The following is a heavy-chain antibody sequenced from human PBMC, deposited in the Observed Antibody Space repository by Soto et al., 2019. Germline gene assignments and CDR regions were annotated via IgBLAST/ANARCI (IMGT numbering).Heavy chain of an antibody. CDR3: ARLRLGFGSFLEWPHYFDY. Sequence: SGTLSLTCTVSGGSISSYYWSWIRQPPGKGLEWIGYIYYSGSTNYNPSLKSRVTISVDTSKNQFSLKLSSVTAADTAVYYCARLRLGFGSFLEWPHYFDYWGQGTLVPVSS. CDR1: GGSISSYY. J-gene: IGHJ4*02. CDR2: IYYSGST. V-gene: IGHV4-59*08. D-gene: IGHD3-3*02.